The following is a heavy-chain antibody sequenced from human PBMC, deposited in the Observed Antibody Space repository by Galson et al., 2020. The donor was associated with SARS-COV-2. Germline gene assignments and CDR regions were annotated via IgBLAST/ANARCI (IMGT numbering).Heavy chain of an antibody. D-gene: IGHD6-6*01. CDR1: GASIRGFHNNYY. Sequence: SATLSLTCSVSGASIRGFHNNYYWSWRRQSPDKRPESIGYISSNGHATSHPSLQTPVSVSVDTSSNQLSLRVRSVTAADSAVNYCAVHRFSSSLLGWFGPWGQGTLVAISS. CDR3: AVHRFSSSLLGWFGP. CDR2: ISSNGHA. J-gene: IGHJ5*02. V-gene: IGHV4-4*09.